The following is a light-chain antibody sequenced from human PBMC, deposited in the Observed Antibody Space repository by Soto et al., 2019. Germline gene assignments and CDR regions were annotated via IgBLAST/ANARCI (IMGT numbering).Light chain of an antibody. Sequence: EIVMTQSPATLSVSLGERVTLSCRASQSVSTNLAWYQQKPGQAPRLLIFGASARATGFPARFSGSGSGTEFTLTISSLQSEDFAVYYCQQYNNWPFTFGPGTKVDI. V-gene: IGKV3-15*01. CDR1: QSVSTN. CDR3: QQYNNWPFT. CDR2: GAS. J-gene: IGKJ3*01.